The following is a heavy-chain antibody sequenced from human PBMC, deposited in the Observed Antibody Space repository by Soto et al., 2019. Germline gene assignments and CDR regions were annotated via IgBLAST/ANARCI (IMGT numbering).Heavy chain of an antibody. V-gene: IGHV1-69*13. CDR1: GGTFSSYA. CDR2: IIPIFGTA. J-gene: IGHJ6*02. D-gene: IGHD5-12*01. CDR3: ASSYRGVLIVAMINYYYYGMDV. Sequence: ASVKVSCKASGGTFSSYAISWVRQAPGQGLEWMGGIIPIFGTANYAQKFQGRVTITADESTSTAYMELSSLRSEDTAVYYCASSYRGVLIVAMINYYYYGMDVWG.